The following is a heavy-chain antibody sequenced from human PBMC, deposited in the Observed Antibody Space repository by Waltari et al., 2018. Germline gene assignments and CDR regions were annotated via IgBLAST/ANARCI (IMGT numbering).Heavy chain of an antibody. CDR3: ARDYSSWGFDY. CDR1: GFNVSSNY. V-gene: IGHV3-53*01. J-gene: IGHJ4*02. CDR2: IYSGGGT. D-gene: IGHD6-19*01. Sequence: EFQLVESGGGLVQPGGSLRLSCVISGFNVSSNYMNWVRKAPGKGLEWVSVIYSGGGTNYADSVKGRFSVSRDNSKNTLFLQMNSLRADDTAVYYCARDYSSWGFDYWGQGTLVTVSP.